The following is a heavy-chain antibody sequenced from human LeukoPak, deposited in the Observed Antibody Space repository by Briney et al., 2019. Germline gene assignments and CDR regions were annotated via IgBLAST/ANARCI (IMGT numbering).Heavy chain of an antibody. D-gene: IGHD3-10*01. CDR3: ARGHGLLWFGESQFDY. Sequence: ASVKVSCKASGYTFTSYDINWVRQATGQGLEWMGWMNPNSGNTGYAQTFQGRVTMTRNTSISTAYMELSSLRSEDTAVYYCARGHGLLWFGESQFDYWGQGTLVTVSS. J-gene: IGHJ4*02. CDR1: GYTFTSYD. V-gene: IGHV1-8*01. CDR2: MNPNSGNT.